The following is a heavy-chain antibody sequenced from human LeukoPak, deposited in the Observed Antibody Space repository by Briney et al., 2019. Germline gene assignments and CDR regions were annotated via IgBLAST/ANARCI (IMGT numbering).Heavy chain of an antibody. CDR3: ALSGGINWYGLEC. D-gene: IGHD3-3*01. Sequence: GGSLRLSCAASGFTFSSYAMHWVRQAPGKGLEWVAVMSYDGSNKYYADSVKGRFTISRDNSKNTLYLQMNSLRAEDTAVYYCALSGGINWYGLECWGQGTLVTVSS. V-gene: IGHV3-30-3*01. CDR1: GFTFSSYA. J-gene: IGHJ4*02. CDR2: MSYDGSNK.